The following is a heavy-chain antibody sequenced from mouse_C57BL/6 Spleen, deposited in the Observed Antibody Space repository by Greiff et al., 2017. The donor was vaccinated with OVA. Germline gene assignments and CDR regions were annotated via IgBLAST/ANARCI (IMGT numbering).Heavy chain of an antibody. CDR3: ARNMGHYDGYLFAY. CDR1: GFSLTSYG. J-gene: IGHJ3*01. V-gene: IGHV2-2*01. Sequence: VQLQESGPGLVQPSQSLSITCTVSGFSLTSYGVHWVRQSPGKGLEWLGVIWSGGSTDYNAAFISRLSISKDNSKSQVFFKMNSLQADDTAIYYCARNMGHYDGYLFAYWGQGTLVTVSA. CDR2: IWSGGST. D-gene: IGHD2-3*01.